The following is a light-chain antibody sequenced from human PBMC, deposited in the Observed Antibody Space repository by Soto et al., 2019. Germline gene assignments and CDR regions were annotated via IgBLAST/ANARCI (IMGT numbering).Light chain of an antibody. CDR2: GNS. J-gene: IGLJ2*01. CDR1: RSNIGAGYD. CDR3: HSYDSSLSGYVV. Sequence: QSVLTQPPSVSGAPGQRVTISCTGSRSNIGAGYDVHWYQQLPGTAPKLLIYGNSNRPSGVPDRFSGSKFGNSASLAITGLQAEDEADYYCHSYDSSLSGYVVFGGGTKLTVL. V-gene: IGLV1-40*01.